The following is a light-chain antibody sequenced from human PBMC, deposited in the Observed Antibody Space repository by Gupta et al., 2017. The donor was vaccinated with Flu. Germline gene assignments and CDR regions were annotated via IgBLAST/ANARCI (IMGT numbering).Light chain of an antibody. CDR3: VAGDTTLTCGV. J-gene: IGLJ2*01. CDR2: END. CDR1: TSNIGSNF. Sequence: QSVLTQPPSVSAAPGQSVTISCSGGTSNIGSNFVSWYQQLPGAAPKVLIYENDQRPSGIPARFSGSRSGTSATLGITGLQTDDEAVYYCVAGDTTLTCGVFGGGTRVTV. V-gene: IGLV1-51*02.